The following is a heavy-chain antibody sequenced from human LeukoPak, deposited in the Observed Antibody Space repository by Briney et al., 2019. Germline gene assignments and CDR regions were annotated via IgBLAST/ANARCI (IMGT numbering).Heavy chain of an antibody. V-gene: IGHV7-4-1*02. D-gene: IGHD5-18*01. Sequence: ASVKVSCKASGYTFTSYAMNWVRQAPGQGLEWMGWINTNTGNPTYAQGFTGRFVFSLDTSVSTAYLQISSLKAEDTAVYYCARSPVPELWTYYYFDYWGQGTLVTVSS. CDR3: ARSPVPELWTYYYFDY. CDR2: INTNTGNP. CDR1: GYTFTSYA. J-gene: IGHJ4*02.